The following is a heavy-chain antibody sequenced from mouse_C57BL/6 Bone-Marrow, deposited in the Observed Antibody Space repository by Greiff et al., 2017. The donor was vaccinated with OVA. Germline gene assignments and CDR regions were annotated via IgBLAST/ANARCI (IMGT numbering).Heavy chain of an antibody. CDR3: GLLDYGSSYVLFDY. J-gene: IGHJ2*01. Sequence: QVQLKESGAELVKPGASVKISCKASGYAFSSYWMNWVKQRPGKGLEWIGQIYPGDGDTNYNGKFKGKATLTADKSSSTAYMQLSSLTSEDSAVYFCGLLDYGSSYVLFDYWGQGTTLTVSS. CDR2: IYPGDGDT. V-gene: IGHV1-80*01. CDR1: GYAFSSYW. D-gene: IGHD1-1*01.